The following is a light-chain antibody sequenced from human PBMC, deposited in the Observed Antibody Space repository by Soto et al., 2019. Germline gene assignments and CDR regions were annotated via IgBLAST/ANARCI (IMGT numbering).Light chain of an antibody. V-gene: IGKV1-39*01. J-gene: IGKJ1*01. Sequence: DIQMTQSPSSLSASVGGRVTITCRTGQAILNALNWYQQRPGKDPQVLIYGASNWNRGIASRFSGSGSGTEFTLTISGLQPDDFATYYCQQTYSIPWMCGQRTNVDIK. CDR1: QAILNA. CDR2: GAS. CDR3: QQTYSIPWM.